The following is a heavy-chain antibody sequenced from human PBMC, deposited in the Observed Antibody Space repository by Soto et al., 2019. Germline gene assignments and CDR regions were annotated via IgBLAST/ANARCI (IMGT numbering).Heavy chain of an antibody. V-gene: IGHV3-30*18. J-gene: IGHJ4*02. Sequence: GGSLRLSCAASGFTFSSYGIHWVRQAPGKGLEWVAVISYDGSNKYYADSVKGRFTISRDNSKNTLYLQMNSLRAEDTAVYYCAKSRGYSYGPTFDYWGQGTLVTVSS. CDR1: GFTFSSYG. D-gene: IGHD5-18*01. CDR3: AKSRGYSYGPTFDY. CDR2: ISYDGSNK.